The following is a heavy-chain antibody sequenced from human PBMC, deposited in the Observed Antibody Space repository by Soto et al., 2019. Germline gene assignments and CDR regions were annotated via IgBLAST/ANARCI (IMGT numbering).Heavy chain of an antibody. V-gene: IGHV3-30-3*01. D-gene: IGHD3-22*01. CDR3: AGGPHLPSYYDSTTFH. CDR2: ISYDGSNK. Sequence: QVQLVESGGGVVQPGKSLRLSCVASGFSFSTYAMHWVRQAPGKGLEWVAVISYDGSNKYYADSMKGRFTISRDNSKNTLYLQMNSLRTEDTAIYSCAGGPHLPSYYDSTTFHWGQGTLVAVSS. CDR1: GFSFSTYA. J-gene: IGHJ4*02.